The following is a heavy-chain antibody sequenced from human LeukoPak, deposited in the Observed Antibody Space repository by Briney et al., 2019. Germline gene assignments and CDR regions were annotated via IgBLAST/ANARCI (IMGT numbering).Heavy chain of an antibody. Sequence: PGGSLRLSCAASGFTFSSLWMGWLRQAPGKGQEWVANIKPDGSDKYYVDSVKGRFTISRDNAKNSLYLQMSSLRAEDTAVYYCARGGRPDYWGQGTLVTVSS. D-gene: IGHD3-10*01. CDR2: IKPDGSDK. CDR3: ARGGRPDY. V-gene: IGHV3-7*01. J-gene: IGHJ4*02. CDR1: GFTFSSLW.